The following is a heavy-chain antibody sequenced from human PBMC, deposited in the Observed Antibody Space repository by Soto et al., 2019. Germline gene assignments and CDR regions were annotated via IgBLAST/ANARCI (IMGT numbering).Heavy chain of an antibody. CDR2: IYHSGST. CDR1: GGSISSGGYS. V-gene: IGHV4-30-2*01. J-gene: IGHJ4*02. Sequence: PSETLSLTCAVSGGSISSGGYSWSWIRQPPGKGLEWIGYIYHSGSTYYNPSLKSRVTISVDRSKNQFSLKLSSVTAADTAVYYCARGLLWFGEFPYFDYWGQGNLVTVSS. CDR3: ARGLLWFGEFPYFDY. D-gene: IGHD3-10*01.